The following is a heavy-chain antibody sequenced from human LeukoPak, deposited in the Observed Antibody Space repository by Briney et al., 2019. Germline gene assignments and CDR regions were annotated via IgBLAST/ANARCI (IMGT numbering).Heavy chain of an antibody. CDR3: ACSGYCSGGSCYLRYWYFDL. CDR2: SCSSSTI. Sequence: SCSSSTIYYADSVKGRFTISRDNSKNTLYLQMNSLRAEDTAVYYCACSGYCSGGSCYLRYWYFDLWGRGTLVTVSS. D-gene: IGHD2-15*01. V-gene: IGHV3-23*01. J-gene: IGHJ2*01.